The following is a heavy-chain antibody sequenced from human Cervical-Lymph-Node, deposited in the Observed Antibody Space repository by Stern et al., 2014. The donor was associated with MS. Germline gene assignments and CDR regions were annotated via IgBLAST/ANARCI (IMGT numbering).Heavy chain of an antibody. CDR1: GGTFNNQT. Sequence: MQLVESGAVVKRPGSSVKVSCRASGGTFNNQTCTWVRQAPGQGLEWMGRIIPMVNGAHYPEKSQGRVSIAADRSTTTVHLELSSLRSDATAVYYCASPSNLLTGFYPDSESWGQGTLVIVSS. CDR2: IIPMVNGA. CDR3: ASPSNLLTGFYPDSES. V-gene: IGHV1-69*09. D-gene: IGHD3-9*01. J-gene: IGHJ4*02.